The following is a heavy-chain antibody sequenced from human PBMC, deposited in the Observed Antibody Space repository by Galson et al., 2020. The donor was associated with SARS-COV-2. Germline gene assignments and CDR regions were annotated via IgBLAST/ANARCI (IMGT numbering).Heavy chain of an antibody. V-gene: IGHV4-59*08. CDR1: TDSISNFL. D-gene: IGHD1-26*01. J-gene: IGHJ2*01. Sequence: SETLSLTCTVSTDSISNFLWTWIRQPPGKGLEWIGDIHYSGRSNYNPSLKSRVTMSLDTSMKHFSLKLCSVTVADTAVFYCARGAGMMSSGKYFDLWGRGTLVTVSS. CDR3: ARGAGMMSSGKYFDL. CDR2: IHYSGRS.